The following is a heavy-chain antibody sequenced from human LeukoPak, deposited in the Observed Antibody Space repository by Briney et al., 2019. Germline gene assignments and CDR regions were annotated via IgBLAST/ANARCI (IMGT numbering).Heavy chain of an antibody. CDR2: IIPIFGTA. V-gene: IGHV1-69*13. CDR3: ARVGTPVYCSSTSCPYYFDY. CDR1: GGTFSSYA. J-gene: IGHJ4*02. Sequence: SVKVSCKASGGTFSSYAISWVRQAPGQGLEWMGGIIPIFGTANYAQKFQGRVTITADESTSTAYMELSSLRSEDTAVYYCARVGTPVYCSSTSCPYYFDYWGQGTLVTVSS. D-gene: IGHD2-2*01.